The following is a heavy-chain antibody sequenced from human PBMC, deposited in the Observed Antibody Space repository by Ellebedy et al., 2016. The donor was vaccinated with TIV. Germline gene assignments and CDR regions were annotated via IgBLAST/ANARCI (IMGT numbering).Heavy chain of an antibody. CDR3: VSADPNWFDP. Sequence: GESLKISCAASGFTFSSYWMSWVRQAPGKGLEWVANIKEDGSEKNYVDSVKGRFTISRDNAKNSLYLQMNSRRADDTAVYYCVSADPNWFDPWGQGTLVTVSS. J-gene: IGHJ5*02. CDR2: IKEDGSEK. CDR1: GFTFSSYW. V-gene: IGHV3-7*01.